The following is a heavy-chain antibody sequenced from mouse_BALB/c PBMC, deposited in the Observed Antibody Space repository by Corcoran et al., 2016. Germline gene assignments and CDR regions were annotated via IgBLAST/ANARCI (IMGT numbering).Heavy chain of an antibody. Sequence: QIQLVQSGPELKKPGETVKISCKASGYTFTNYGMNWVKQAPGKGLKWMGWINTYTGEPTYADDFKGRFAFSLETSASTAYLQINNLKNEDMATYFCARGRSGKDYWGQGTTVTVSS. V-gene: IGHV9-1*02. CDR3: ARGRSGKDY. D-gene: IGHD3-1*01. CDR2: INTYTGEP. J-gene: IGHJ4*01. CDR1: GYTFTNYG.